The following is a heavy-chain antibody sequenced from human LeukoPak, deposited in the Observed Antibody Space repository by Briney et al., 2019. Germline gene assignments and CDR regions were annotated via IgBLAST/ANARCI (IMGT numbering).Heavy chain of an antibody. CDR2: ISGSGGST. J-gene: IGHJ6*03. Sequence: GGSLRLSCAASGFTFSSYVMSWVRQAPGKGLEWVSGISGSGGSTYYADSVKGRFTISRDNSKNTLYLLMNSLRAEDTAVYYCATTLLRASTYMDVWGKGTTVTVSS. V-gene: IGHV3-23*01. D-gene: IGHD1-1*01. CDR1: GFTFSSYV. CDR3: ATTLLRASTYMDV.